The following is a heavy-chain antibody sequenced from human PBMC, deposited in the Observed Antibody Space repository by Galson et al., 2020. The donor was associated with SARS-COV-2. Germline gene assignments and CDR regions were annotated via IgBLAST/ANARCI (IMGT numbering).Heavy chain of an antibody. J-gene: IGHJ5*02. D-gene: IGHD6-19*01. CDR3: LSYSSTRENH. CDR1: GFIFSDYA. CDR2: LSPTGGTS. V-gene: IGHV3-64D*09. Sequence: GGSLRLSCSASGFIFSDYAMHWVRQAPGKGLQYVSALSPTGGTSFYADSVEGRFTMSRDNSKNTFYLQMTGLRVEDSALYYCLSYSSTRENHWGQGTLVTVSS.